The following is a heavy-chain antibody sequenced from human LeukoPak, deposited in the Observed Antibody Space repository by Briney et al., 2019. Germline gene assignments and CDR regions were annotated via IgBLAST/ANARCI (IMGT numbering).Heavy chain of an antibody. J-gene: IGHJ4*02. CDR1: GFTFSSYA. CDR3: AKGRSIAVAGTNY. D-gene: IGHD6-19*01. Sequence: GGSLRPSCAASGFTFSSYAMSWVRQAPGKGLEWVSAISGSGGSTYYADSVKGRFTISRDNSKNTLYLQMNSLRAEDTAVYYCAKGRSIAVAGTNYWGQGTLVTVSS. CDR2: ISGSGGST. V-gene: IGHV3-23*01.